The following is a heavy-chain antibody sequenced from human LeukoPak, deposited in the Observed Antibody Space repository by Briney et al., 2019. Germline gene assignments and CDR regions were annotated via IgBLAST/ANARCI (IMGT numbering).Heavy chain of an antibody. V-gene: IGHV4-38-2*02. CDR3: ARVGEY. J-gene: IGHJ4*02. CDR1: GYSISSGYY. Sequence: PSETLSLTCTVSGYSISSGYYWGWIRQPPGKGLEWIGSIYHSGSTYYNPSLKSRVTISVDTSKNQFSLKLSSVTAADTAVYYCARVGEYWGQGTLVTVSS. CDR2: IYHSGST. D-gene: IGHD3-10*01.